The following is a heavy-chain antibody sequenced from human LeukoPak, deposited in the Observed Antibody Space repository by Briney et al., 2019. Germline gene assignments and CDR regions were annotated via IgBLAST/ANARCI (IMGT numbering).Heavy chain of an antibody. V-gene: IGHV4-39*07. Sequence: SETLSLTCTVSGGSISSSSSYWGWIRQPPGKGLEWIGSIYYSGSTYYNPSLKSRVTISVDTSKNQFSLKLSSVTAADTAVYYCARERANYYDSSGRPAPRGYYFDYWGQGTLVTVSS. D-gene: IGHD3-22*01. CDR3: ARERANYYDSSGRPAPRGYYFDY. CDR2: IYYSGST. J-gene: IGHJ4*02. CDR1: GGSISSSSSY.